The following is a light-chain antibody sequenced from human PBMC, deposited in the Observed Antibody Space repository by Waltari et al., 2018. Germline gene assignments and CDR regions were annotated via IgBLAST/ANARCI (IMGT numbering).Light chain of an antibody. Sequence: QSALTQPASVSGSPGQSITISCTGTSSDVGTYNLVSWYQHHPGKAPKLMIYESTKRPSGFSNRFAGSKSGNTASLTISVLQAEDEADYYCCSFAGSSPHVVFGGGTKLTVL. CDR3: CSFAGSSPHVV. J-gene: IGLJ2*01. CDR2: EST. V-gene: IGLV2-23*01. CDR1: SSDVGTYNL.